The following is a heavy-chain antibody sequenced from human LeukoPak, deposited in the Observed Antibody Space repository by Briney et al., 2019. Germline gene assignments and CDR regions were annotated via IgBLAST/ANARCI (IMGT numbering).Heavy chain of an antibody. V-gene: IGHV3-48*02. D-gene: IGHD5-12*01. CDR2: ISSSISTV. J-gene: IGHJ4*02. CDR1: GFTFSDYS. Sequence: GGSLRLSPAPSGFTFSDYSVNWVGQAPGKELECGSYISSSISTVYYADSVKGRFTISRDNAKNTLYLQMNSLRDEDTAVYYCARDVRWLRFVFDHWGQGIPVTVSS. CDR3: ARDVRWLRFVFDH.